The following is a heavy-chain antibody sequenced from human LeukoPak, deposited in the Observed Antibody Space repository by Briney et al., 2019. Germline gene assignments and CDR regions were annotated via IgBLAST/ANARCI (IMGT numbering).Heavy chain of an antibody. J-gene: IGHJ4*02. CDR2: INYSGST. CDR3: ARRVTGDLRRFDY. CDR1: GGSISSSGYS. D-gene: IGHD7-27*01. Sequence: SETLSLTCTVSGGSISSSGYSWGWIRQPPGKGLEWIGNINYSGSTYYNPSLKSRVTIFVDTSKNQFSLKVTSVTAADTAVYFCARRVTGDLRRFDYWGQGTLVTVSS. V-gene: IGHV4-39*01.